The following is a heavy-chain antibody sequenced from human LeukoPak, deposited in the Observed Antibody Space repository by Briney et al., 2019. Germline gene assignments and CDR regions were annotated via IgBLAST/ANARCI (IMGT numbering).Heavy chain of an antibody. CDR1: GGSIRSGTDY. CDR3: ARDAYSGSYGWFDP. J-gene: IGHJ5*02. CDR2: IYMSGST. V-gene: IGHV4-61*02. D-gene: IGHD1-26*01. Sequence: SETLSLTCTVSGGSIRSGTDYWSWIRQPAGKGLEWIGRIYMSGSTDYNPSFKSRVTMSVDTSKNQVSLKLRSVTAADTAVYYCARDAYSGSYGWFDPWGQGTLVTVSS.